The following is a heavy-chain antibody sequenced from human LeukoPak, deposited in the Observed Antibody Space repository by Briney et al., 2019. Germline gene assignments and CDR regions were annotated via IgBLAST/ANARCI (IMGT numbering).Heavy chain of an antibody. D-gene: IGHD2-8*01. Sequence: SETLSLTCTVSGGSISSYYWSWIRQPAGKGLEWIGRIYTSGSTNYNPSLKSRVTMSVDTSKNQFSLKLSSVTAADTAVYYCARDRLGYYTNGVCYTYYYYYMDVWGKGTTVTVSS. V-gene: IGHV4-4*07. CDR1: GGSISSYY. CDR2: IYTSGST. CDR3: ARDRLGYYTNGVCYTYYYYYMDV. J-gene: IGHJ6*03.